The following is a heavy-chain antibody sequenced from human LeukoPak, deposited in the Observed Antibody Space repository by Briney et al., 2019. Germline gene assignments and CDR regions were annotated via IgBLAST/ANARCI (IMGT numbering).Heavy chain of an antibody. CDR1: GYSFTTYA. D-gene: IGHD3-16*02. V-gene: IGHV7-4-1*02. CDR3: ARAYQPLGGLSFPDY. Sequence: ASVKVSCKASGYSFTTYAMNWLRQAPGQGLEWMGWINPNTGNPTYAPGFTGRFVFSLDTSVSTAYLQISGLKADDTAVYYCARAYQPLGGLSFPDYWGQGTLVSVSS. J-gene: IGHJ4*02. CDR2: INPNTGNP.